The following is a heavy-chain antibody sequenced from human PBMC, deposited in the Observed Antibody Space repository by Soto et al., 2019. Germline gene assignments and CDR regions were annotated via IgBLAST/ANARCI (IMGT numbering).Heavy chain of an antibody. CDR2: IYSGGST. J-gene: IGHJ6*02. CDR1: GFIVSGTY. Sequence: EVRLVETGGDLIQPGGSLRLSCAASGFIVSGTYMSWVRQAPGKGLEWVSVIYSGGSTYYADSVKGRFTISRDNSKNTLYLQMNSLRADDTAVYYCARDGGLAEDGMDVWGQGTTVTVSS. CDR3: ARDGGLAEDGMDV. V-gene: IGHV3-53*02. D-gene: IGHD3-10*01.